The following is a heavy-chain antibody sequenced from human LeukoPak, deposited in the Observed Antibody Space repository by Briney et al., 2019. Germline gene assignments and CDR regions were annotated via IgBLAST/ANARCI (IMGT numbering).Heavy chain of an antibody. CDR3: ARDQTHYDILTGYYGGDY. J-gene: IGHJ4*02. Sequence: GGSLRLSCAASGFTFSSYGMHWVRQAPGKGLEWVAVIWYDGGNKYYADSVKGRFTISRDNSKNTLYLQMNSLRAEDTAVYYCARDQTHYDILTGYYGGDYWGQGTLVTVSS. V-gene: IGHV3-33*01. CDR2: IWYDGGNK. D-gene: IGHD3-9*01. CDR1: GFTFSSYG.